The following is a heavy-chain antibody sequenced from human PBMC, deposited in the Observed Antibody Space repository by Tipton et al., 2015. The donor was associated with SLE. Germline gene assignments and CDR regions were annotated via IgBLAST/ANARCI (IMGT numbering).Heavy chain of an antibody. Sequence: GSLRLSCAASGFTVSSNYMSWVRQAPGKGLEWVSVIYSGGSTYYADSVKGRFTISRDNAKNSLYLQMNSLRAEDTALYYCAKATTERAYGMDVWGQGTTVTVSS. D-gene: IGHD4-11*01. CDR2: IYSGGST. CDR3: AKATTERAYGMDV. V-gene: IGHV3-53*05. CDR1: GFTVSSNY. J-gene: IGHJ6*02.